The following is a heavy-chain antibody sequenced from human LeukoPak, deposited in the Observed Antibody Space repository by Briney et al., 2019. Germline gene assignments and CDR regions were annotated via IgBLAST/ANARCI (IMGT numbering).Heavy chain of an antibody. Sequence: GGSLRLSCAASGFTFSSYAMSWVRQAPGKGLEWVSAISGSGGSTHYADSVKGRFTISRDNSKNTLYLQMNSLRAEDTAVYYCARRGSPITMIVVVTRLYYFDYWGQGTLVTVSS. CDR2: ISGSGGST. V-gene: IGHV3-23*01. J-gene: IGHJ4*02. CDR3: ARRGSPITMIVVVTRLYYFDY. D-gene: IGHD3-22*01. CDR1: GFTFSSYA.